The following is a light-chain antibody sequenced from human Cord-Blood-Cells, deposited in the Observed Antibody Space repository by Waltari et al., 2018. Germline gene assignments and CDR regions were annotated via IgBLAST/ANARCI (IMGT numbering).Light chain of an antibody. CDR2: GAS. CDR1: QSVSSN. J-gene: IGKJ1*01. Sequence: EIVMTQSPATLSVSPGERATISCRASQSVSSNLAWSQQKPAQAPRLLIYGASTRATGIPARFIGSGSGTEFTLTISSLQSEDFAAYYCQQYNNWPPWTFGQGTKVEIK. CDR3: QQYNNWPPWT. V-gene: IGKV3-15*01.